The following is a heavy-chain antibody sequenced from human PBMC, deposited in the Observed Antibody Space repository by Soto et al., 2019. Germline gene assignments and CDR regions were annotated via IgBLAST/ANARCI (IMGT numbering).Heavy chain of an antibody. CDR2: VFHTGTAY. CDR1: GGSIRSGDYY. Sequence: TLSLTCTVSGGSIRSGDYYWTWIRQPPGKGLEWIGYVFHTGTAYYYNPSLKRRVNMSIDTSKNQFSLKLYSVTAADTAIYYCVRDSVRFGPAFDSWGQGTQVTVSS. V-gene: IGHV4-30-4*01. D-gene: IGHD3-3*01. J-gene: IGHJ4*02. CDR3: VRDSVRFGPAFDS.